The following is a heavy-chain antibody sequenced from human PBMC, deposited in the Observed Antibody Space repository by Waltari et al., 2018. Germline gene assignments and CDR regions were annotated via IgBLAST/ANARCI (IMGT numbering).Heavy chain of an antibody. D-gene: IGHD1-1*01. CDR1: GYDFSTYW. V-gene: IGHV5-10-1*01. CDR3: ARTSTRDFYYMDV. CDR2: IDPSDSYT. J-gene: IGHJ6*03. Sequence: EVQLVQSGAEVKKPGESLRISCEGSGYDFSTYWITWVRHMPGKGLEWMGRIDPSDSYTNYSPSFRGHVTISVDRSISTAYIQWSGLRASDTAIYYCARTSTRDFYYMDVWGKGTTVIVSS.